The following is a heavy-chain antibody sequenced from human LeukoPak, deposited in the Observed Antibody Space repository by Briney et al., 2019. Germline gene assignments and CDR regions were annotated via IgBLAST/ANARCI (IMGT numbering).Heavy chain of an antibody. J-gene: IGHJ4*02. Sequence: SGGSLRLSCAASGFIFSDYYMSWIRQAPGEGLEWVSYISSSGSSIYYADSMKVRFTISRDNAKNSLYLQMNSLRAEDTAVYYCVRDIGYDILTGYSKGFDYWGQGTLVTVSS. V-gene: IGHV3-11*04. CDR3: VRDIGYDILTGYSKGFDY. CDR1: GFIFSDYY. CDR2: ISSSGSSI. D-gene: IGHD3-9*01.